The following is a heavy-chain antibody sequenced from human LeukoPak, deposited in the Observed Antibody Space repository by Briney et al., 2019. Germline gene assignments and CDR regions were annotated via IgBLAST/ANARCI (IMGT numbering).Heavy chain of an antibody. CDR2: INPNSGGT. Sequence: ASVKVSCKASGYTFTGYYMHWVRPAPGQGLEWMGWINPNSGGTNYAQKFQGRVTMTRDTSTSTVYMELSSLRSEDTAVYYCAREYDWNDPPISWGQGTMVTVSS. J-gene: IGHJ3*01. V-gene: IGHV1-2*02. D-gene: IGHD1-1*01. CDR3: AREYDWNDPPIS. CDR1: GYTFTGYY.